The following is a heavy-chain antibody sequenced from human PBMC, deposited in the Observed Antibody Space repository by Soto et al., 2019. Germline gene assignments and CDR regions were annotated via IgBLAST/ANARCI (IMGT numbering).Heavy chain of an antibody. J-gene: IGHJ4*02. CDR3: ARISRVGRNYLNEGITGTTGSRLVALVVDY. CDR1: GFTFSSYS. CDR2: ISSSSSYI. V-gene: IGHV3-21*01. Sequence: EVQLVESGGGLVKPGGSLRLSCAASGFTFSSYSMNWVRQAPGKGLEWVSSISSSSSYIYYADSVKGRFTISRDNAKNSLYLQMNSLRAEDTAVYYCARISRVGRNYLNEGITGTTGSRLVALVVDYWGQGTLVTVSS. D-gene: IGHD1-7*01.